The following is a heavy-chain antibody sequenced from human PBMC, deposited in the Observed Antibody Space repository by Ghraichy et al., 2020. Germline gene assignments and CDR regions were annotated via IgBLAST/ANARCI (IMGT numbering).Heavy chain of an antibody. CDR1: GFTFSSYW. Sequence: GGSLRLSCAASGFTFSSYWMHWVRQAPGKGLVWVSRINSDGSSTSYADSVKGRFTISRDNAKNTLYLQMNSLRAEDTAVYYCARTSSGAAGVIDYWGQGTLVTVSS. CDR2: INSDGSST. V-gene: IGHV3-74*01. J-gene: IGHJ4*02. D-gene: IGHD1-26*01. CDR3: ARTSSGAAGVIDY.